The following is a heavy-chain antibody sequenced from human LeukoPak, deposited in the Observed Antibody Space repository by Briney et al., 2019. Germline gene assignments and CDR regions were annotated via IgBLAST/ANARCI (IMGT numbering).Heavy chain of an antibody. D-gene: IGHD6-19*01. J-gene: IGHJ6*02. CDR3: ASSGYSSGWSKSYYYGMDV. CDR1: GGSISSSSYY. Sequence: NPSETLSLTCTVSGGSISSSSYYWGWIRQPPGKGLEWIGSIYYSGSTYYSPSLKSRVTISVDTSKNQFSLKLSSVTAADTAVYYCASSGYSSGWSKSYYYGMDVWGQGTTVTVSS. CDR2: IYYSGST. V-gene: IGHV4-39*01.